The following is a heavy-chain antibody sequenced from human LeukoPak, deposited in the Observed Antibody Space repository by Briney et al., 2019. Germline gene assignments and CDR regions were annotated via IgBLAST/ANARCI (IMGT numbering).Heavy chain of an antibody. D-gene: IGHD6-13*01. CDR3: ATLRGAAGTSYFDC. J-gene: IGHJ4*02. CDR1: GYSFTSYW. V-gene: IGHV5-51*01. Sequence: GESLKISCKGSGYSFTSYWIGWVRQMPGKGLEWMGIIYPGDSDTRYSPSFQGQVTFSADKSISSAYLQWTSLKASDTAIYYCATLRGAAGTSYFDCWGQGTLVTVSS. CDR2: IYPGDSDT.